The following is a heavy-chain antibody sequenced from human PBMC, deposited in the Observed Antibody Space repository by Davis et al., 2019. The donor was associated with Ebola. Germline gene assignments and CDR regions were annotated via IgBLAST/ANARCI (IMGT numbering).Heavy chain of an antibody. Sequence: HSQTLSLTCAISGDNVSSNSAAWNWIRQSPSRGLEWLGRTYYRSKWFYDYALSVKSRMTINPDTSKNQFSLQLNSVTPEDTAVYYCARWNYYDSSGYSSPNFDYWGQGTLVTVSS. CDR2: TYYRSKWFY. D-gene: IGHD3-22*01. CDR3: ARWNYYDSSGYSSPNFDY. V-gene: IGHV6-1*01. CDR1: GDNVSSNSAA. J-gene: IGHJ4*02.